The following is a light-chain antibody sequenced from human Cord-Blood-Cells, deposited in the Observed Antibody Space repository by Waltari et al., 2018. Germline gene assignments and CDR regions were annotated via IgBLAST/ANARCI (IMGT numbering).Light chain of an antibody. J-gene: IGKJ2*01. Sequence: EIVLTQSPGTLSLSPGERATLSCRASQSVSSSYLAWYQQKPGQAPRLLIYGASSRATGIPDRFSGSGSGRDFTLSISRLEPEDFAVDYCQQYGSSPPNTFGQGTKLEIK. CDR2: GAS. CDR3: QQYGSSPPNT. V-gene: IGKV3-20*01. CDR1: QSVSSSY.